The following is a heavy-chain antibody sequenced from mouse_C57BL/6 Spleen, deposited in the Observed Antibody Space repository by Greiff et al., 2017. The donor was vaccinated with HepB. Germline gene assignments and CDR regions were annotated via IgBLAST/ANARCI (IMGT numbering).Heavy chain of an antibody. J-gene: IGHJ4*01. CDR1: GYTFTSYW. V-gene: IGHV1-55*01. CDR2: IYPGSGST. CDR3: ARKGYKSGYAMDY. D-gene: IGHD3-1*01. Sequence: QVQLQQPGAELVKPGASVKMSCKASGYTFTSYWITWVKQRPGQGLEWIGDIYPGSGSTNYNEKFKSKATLTVDTSSSTAYMQLSSLTSEDSAVYYGARKGYKSGYAMDYWGQGTSVTVSS.